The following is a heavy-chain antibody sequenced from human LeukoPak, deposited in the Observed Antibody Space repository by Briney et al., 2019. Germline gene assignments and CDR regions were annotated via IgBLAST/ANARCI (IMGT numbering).Heavy chain of an antibody. CDR2: IIPIFGTA. CDR3: AREGGGVYDYDSSGYPDNWFDP. Sequence: SVKVSCKASGGTFSSYAISWVRQAPGQGLEWMGGIIPIFGTANYAQKFQGRVTITADESTSTAYMELSSLRSEDTAVYYCAREGGGVYDYDSSGYPDNWFDPWGQGTLVTVSS. D-gene: IGHD3-22*01. J-gene: IGHJ5*02. V-gene: IGHV1-69*13. CDR1: GGTFSSYA.